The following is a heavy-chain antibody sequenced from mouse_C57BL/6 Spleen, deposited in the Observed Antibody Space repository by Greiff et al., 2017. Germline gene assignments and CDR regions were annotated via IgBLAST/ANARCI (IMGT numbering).Heavy chain of an antibody. D-gene: IGHD1-1*01. J-gene: IGHJ1*03. CDR2: INPSSGYT. CDR3: ARGYTTIVGDWYVDF. CDR1: GYTFTSYW. Sequence: QVHVKQSGAELAKPGASVKLSCKASGYTFTSYWMHWVKQRPGQGLEWIGYINPSSGYTKYNQKFKDKATLTADKSSSTAYMQLSSLTYEDSAVYYCARGYTTIVGDWYVDFWGTGTTVTVSS. V-gene: IGHV1-7*01.